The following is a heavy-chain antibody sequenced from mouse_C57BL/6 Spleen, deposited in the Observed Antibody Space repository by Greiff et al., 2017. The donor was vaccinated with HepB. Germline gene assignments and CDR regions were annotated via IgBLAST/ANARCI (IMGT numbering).Heavy chain of an antibody. Sequence: QVQLQQSGAELVKPGASVKLSCKASGYTFTEYTIHWVKQRSGQGLEWIGWFYPGSGSIKYNEKFKDKATLTADKSSSTVYMELSRLTSEDSAVYFCARHPPYYSNYKDWYFDVWGTGTTVTVSS. J-gene: IGHJ1*03. D-gene: IGHD2-5*01. CDR3: ARHPPYYSNYKDWYFDV. V-gene: IGHV1-62-2*01. CDR1: GYTFTEYT. CDR2: FYPGSGSI.